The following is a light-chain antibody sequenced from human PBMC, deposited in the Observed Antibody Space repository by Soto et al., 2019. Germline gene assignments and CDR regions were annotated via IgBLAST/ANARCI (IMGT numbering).Light chain of an antibody. CDR2: GAS. Sequence: IVMTQSPSTLHVSPVEIATLSFRASQSINTNLAWYQHKPGQAPRLLIFGASTRATGVPGRFSGTGSGTEFTLTISSLQSEDFAVYYCQQYNQWWTFGQGTKVDIK. V-gene: IGKV3-15*01. J-gene: IGKJ1*01. CDR1: QSINTN. CDR3: QQYNQWWT.